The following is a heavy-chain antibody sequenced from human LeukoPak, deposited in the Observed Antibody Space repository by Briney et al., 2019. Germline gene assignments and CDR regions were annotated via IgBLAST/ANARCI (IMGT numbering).Heavy chain of an antibody. V-gene: IGHV3-7*02. Sequence: PGGSLRLSCAVSGFTFSNYWMSWVRQAPGKGLEWVANIKQDGSEEYYVDSVKGRFTISRDDGRNSVSLQMNSVRAEDTAVYYCGYTNNFYHWGQGTLVVVSS. CDR3: GYTNNFYH. CDR2: IKQDGSEE. CDR1: GFTFSNYW. J-gene: IGHJ4*02. D-gene: IGHD3-16*02.